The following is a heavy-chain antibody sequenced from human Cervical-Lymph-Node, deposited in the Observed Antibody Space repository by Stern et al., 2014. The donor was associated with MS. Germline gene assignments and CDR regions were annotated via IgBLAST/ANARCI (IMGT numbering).Heavy chain of an antibody. J-gene: IGHJ4*02. CDR2: IFHIGDT. D-gene: IGHD3-16*01. CDR1: GASLSGVHW. V-gene: IGHV4-4*02. CDR3: ARGGGTDSRTYDY. Sequence: QLQLQESGPGLVKPSGTLSLTCTVSGASLSGVHWLTWCRQPPWQAVRGVGEIFHIGDTNYNPSLRSRIDMLVYSSKTQFSLQLTSVTAADTAVYYCARGGGTDSRTYDYWGQGTLVTVS.